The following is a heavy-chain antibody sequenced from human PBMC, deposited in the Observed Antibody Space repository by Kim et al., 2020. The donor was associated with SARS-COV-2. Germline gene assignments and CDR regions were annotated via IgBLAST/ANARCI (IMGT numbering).Heavy chain of an antibody. CDR1: GGSISSSSYY. D-gene: IGHD6-13*01. V-gene: IGHV4-39*01. Sequence: SETLSLTCTVSGGSISSSSYYWGWIRQPPGKGLEWIGSIYYSGSTYYNPSLKSRVTISVDTSKNQFSLKLSSVTAADTAVYYCARAYSSSWYARGWFDPWGQGTLVTVSS. J-gene: IGHJ5*02. CDR3: ARAYSSSWYARGWFDP. CDR2: IYYSGST.